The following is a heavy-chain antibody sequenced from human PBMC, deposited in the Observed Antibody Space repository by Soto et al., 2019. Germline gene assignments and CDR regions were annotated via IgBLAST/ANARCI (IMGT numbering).Heavy chain of an antibody. Sequence: PGESLKISCKVSGYSFSSHWIGWVRQMPGKGLEWMGIIYPGDYDTRYSPSFQGQVTISADKSISTAYLQWSSLKASDTAMYYCARSYVSGSSHQSYYYYYGMDVWGQGTTVTVSS. CDR3: ARSYVSGSSHQSYYYYYGMDV. CDR1: GYSFSSHW. V-gene: IGHV5-51*01. CDR2: IYPGDYDT. D-gene: IGHD3-10*01. J-gene: IGHJ6*02.